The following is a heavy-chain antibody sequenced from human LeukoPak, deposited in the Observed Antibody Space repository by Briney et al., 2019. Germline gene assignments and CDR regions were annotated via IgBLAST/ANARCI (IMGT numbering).Heavy chain of an antibody. CDR2: IYYSGST. J-gene: IGHJ4*02. D-gene: IGHD2-15*01. CDR1: GGSISSYY. CDR3: ARERILSCSGGSCYHTYYFDY. V-gene: IGHV4-59*12. Sequence: SETLSLTCTVSGGSISSYYWSWIRQPPGKGLEWIGYIYYSGSTNYNPSLKSRVTISVHTSKNQFSLKLSSVTAADTAVYYCARERILSCSGGSCYHTYYFDYWGQGTLVTVSS.